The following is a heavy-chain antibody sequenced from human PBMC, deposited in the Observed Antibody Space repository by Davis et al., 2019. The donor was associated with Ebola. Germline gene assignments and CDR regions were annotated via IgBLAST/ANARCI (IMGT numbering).Heavy chain of an antibody. CDR2: IKQDGSEK. CDR3: ARGGFNYHWGYFDY. D-gene: IGHD3-16*01. V-gene: IGHV3-7*03. Sequence: PGGSLRLSCAVSGVTFRNYVMSWVRQAPGKGLEWVANIKQDGSEKYYVDSVKGRFTISRDNAQNSLYLQMNSLRAEDTAVYYCARGGFNYHWGYFDYWGQGALVTVSS. J-gene: IGHJ4*02. CDR1: GVTFRNYV.